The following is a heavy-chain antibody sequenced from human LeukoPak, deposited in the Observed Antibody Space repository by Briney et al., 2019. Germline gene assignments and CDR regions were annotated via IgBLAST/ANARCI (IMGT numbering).Heavy chain of an antibody. J-gene: IGHJ4*02. V-gene: IGHV3-23*01. CDR3: ATYCSSTSCYGTAY. D-gene: IGHD2-2*01. CDR2: VSNGGGNT. CDR1: GFTFSSYA. Sequence: GGSLRLSCAASGFTFSSYAMSWVRQAPGKGLEWVSGVSNGGGNTHYADSVKGRFTISRDNSKNTVYLQMNSLRAEDTALYYCATYCSSTSCYGTAYWGQGTRVTVSS.